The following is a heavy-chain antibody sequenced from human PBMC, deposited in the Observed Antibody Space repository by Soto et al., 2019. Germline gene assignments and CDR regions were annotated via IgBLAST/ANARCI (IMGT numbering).Heavy chain of an antibody. CDR1: GGSISSGGSY. D-gene: IGHD5-12*01. Sequence: QVQLQESGPGLVKPSQTLSLTCTVSGGSISSGGSYWSWIRQHPGKGLEWIGYIYYTGSTYYNPCLKCRVTMSGDTSKNQCSLKLSSVTAADRAVYYCARVRRVATIVYFYGMDVWGQGTTVTVSS. CDR3: ARVRRVATIVYFYGMDV. J-gene: IGHJ6*02. V-gene: IGHV4-31*03. CDR2: IYYTGST.